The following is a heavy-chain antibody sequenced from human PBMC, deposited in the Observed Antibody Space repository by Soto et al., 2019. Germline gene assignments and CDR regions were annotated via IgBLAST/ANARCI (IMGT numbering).Heavy chain of an antibody. Sequence: PGESLKISCKGSGYSFTSYWIGWVRQMPGKGLEWMGIIYPGDSDTRYSPSFQGQVTISADKSISTAYLQWSSLKASDTAMYYCARHFFTNDYGDYGLFFDYWGQGTPVTVYS. D-gene: IGHD4-17*01. CDR3: ARHFFTNDYGDYGLFFDY. CDR2: IYPGDSDT. J-gene: IGHJ4*02. V-gene: IGHV5-51*01. CDR1: GYSFTSYW.